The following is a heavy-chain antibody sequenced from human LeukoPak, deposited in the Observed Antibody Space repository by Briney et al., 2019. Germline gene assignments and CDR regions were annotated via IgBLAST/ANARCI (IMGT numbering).Heavy chain of an antibody. D-gene: IGHD2-2*01. V-gene: IGHV4-61*02. CDR1: GGSISSGSYY. J-gene: IGHJ4*02. CDR2: IYTSGST. CDR3: ARVVPAAMNFDY. Sequence: SETLSLTCTVSGGSISSGSYYWSWIRQPAGKGLEWIGRIYTSGSTNYNPSLKSRVTISVDTSKNQFSLKLSSVTAADTAVYYCARVVPAAMNFDYWGQGTLVTVSS.